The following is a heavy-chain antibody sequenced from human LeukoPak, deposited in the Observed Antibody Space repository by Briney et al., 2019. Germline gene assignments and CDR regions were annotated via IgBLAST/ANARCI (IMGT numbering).Heavy chain of an antibody. CDR3: ASGRYSYGPAGGR. V-gene: IGHV3-53*01. Sequence: GGSLRLSCAASGFTVSSNYMSWVRQAPGKGLEWVSVIYSGGSTYYADSVKGRFTISRDNSKNTLYLQMNSLRAEDTAVYYCASGRYSYGPAGGRWGQGTLVTVSS. CDR2: IYSGGST. D-gene: IGHD5-18*01. CDR1: GFTVSSNY. J-gene: IGHJ4*02.